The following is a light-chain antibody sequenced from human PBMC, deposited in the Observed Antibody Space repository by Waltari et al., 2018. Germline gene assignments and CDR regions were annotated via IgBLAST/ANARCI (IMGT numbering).Light chain of an antibody. Sequence: EVILTQSPDTLSFPPGARATLSGRASQNITHNYLAWYQQKPGLAPRLLIYDSSSRATGVPDRFSGSGSGTDFTLTIGRLEPEDYAVYYCQQYENSPLTFGGGTQVETK. V-gene: IGKV3-20*01. CDR3: QQYENSPLT. CDR2: DSS. J-gene: IGKJ4*01. CDR1: QNITHNY.